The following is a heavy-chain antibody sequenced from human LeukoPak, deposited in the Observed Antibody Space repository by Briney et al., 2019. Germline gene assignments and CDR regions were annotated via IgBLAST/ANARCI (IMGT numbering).Heavy chain of an antibody. CDR3: ARDATYYYDSSGEIFDY. J-gene: IGHJ4*02. V-gene: IGHV1-18*01. D-gene: IGHD3-22*01. CDR1: GYTFTSYG. CDR2: ISAYNDNT. Sequence: ASVKVSCKASGYTFTSYGISWVRQAPGQGLEWMGWISAYNDNTNYAQKLQGRVTMTTDTSTSTAYMELRSLRSDDTAVYYCARDATYYYDSSGEIFDYWGQGTLVTVSS.